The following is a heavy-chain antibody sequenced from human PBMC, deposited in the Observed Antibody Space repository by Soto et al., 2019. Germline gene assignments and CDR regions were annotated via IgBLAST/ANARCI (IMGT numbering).Heavy chain of an antibody. CDR2: IFFTGSA. Sequence: SETLSLTCTVSGGSVSTGSYDWSWIRQPPGKGLEWIGKIFFTGSAHYNPSLRNRVTMSVDTSKDQFSLTLTSVTAADKAVYYCARDGHGMDVWGQGTTVTVYS. CDR3: ARDGHGMDV. CDR1: GGSVSTGSYD. V-gene: IGHV4-61*01. J-gene: IGHJ6*02.